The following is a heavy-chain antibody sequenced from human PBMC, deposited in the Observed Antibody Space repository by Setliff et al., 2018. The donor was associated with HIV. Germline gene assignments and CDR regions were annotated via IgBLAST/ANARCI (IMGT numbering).Heavy chain of an antibody. D-gene: IGHD1-26*01. CDR3: AHSLLVENAFDI. V-gene: IGHV2-5*02. CDR2: IYWDDDK. CDR1: GYSISSGCY. Sequence: TLSLTCAVSGYSISSGCYWGWIRQPPGKALEWLALIYWDDDKRYSPSLKSRLTITKDTSKNQVVLTMTNMDPVDTATYYCAHSLLVENAFDIWGQGTMVTVSS. J-gene: IGHJ3*02.